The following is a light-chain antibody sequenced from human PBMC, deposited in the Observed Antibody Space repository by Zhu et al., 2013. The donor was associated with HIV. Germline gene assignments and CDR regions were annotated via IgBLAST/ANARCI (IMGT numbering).Light chain of an antibody. V-gene: IGKV4-1*01. J-gene: IGKJ4*01. Sequence: DIVMTQSPDSLAVSLGEGATIHCKSSQSVLYSSNNKNYFAWFQQKPGQPPKLLIYWASTRESGVPDRFSGSGSGTDFTLTISSLQAEDVAVYYCQQYYTTPLTFGGGTKVEIK. CDR1: QSVLYSSNNKNY. CDR3: QQYYTTPLT. CDR2: WAS.